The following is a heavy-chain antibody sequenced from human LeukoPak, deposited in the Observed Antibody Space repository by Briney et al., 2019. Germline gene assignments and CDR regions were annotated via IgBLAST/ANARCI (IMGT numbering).Heavy chain of an antibody. D-gene: IGHD5-12*01. CDR3: ARADSAYVQHYFDY. Sequence: TGGSLRLSCAASGFTFSSYWMSWVRQAPGKGLEWVANIKQDGTEKYYVDSVKGRFTISRDNAKNSLYLQMNSLRAEDTAVYYCARADSAYVQHYFDYWGQGTLVTVSS. V-gene: IGHV3-7*01. CDR2: IKQDGTEK. CDR1: GFTFSSYW. J-gene: IGHJ4*02.